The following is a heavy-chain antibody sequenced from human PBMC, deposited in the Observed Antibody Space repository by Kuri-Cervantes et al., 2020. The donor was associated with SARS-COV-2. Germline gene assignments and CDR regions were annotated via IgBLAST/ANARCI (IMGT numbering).Heavy chain of an antibody. CDR3: ARLPCSSTSCSTRYDYYVMDV. CDR2: IDPSDSYT. Sequence: GESLKISCTASGSSFTNYWISWVRQMPGKGLEWMGRIDPSDSYTNYSPSFQGHVTISADKSISTAYLQWSSLKASDTAMYYCARLPCSSTSCSTRYDYYVMDVWGQGTTVTVSS. J-gene: IGHJ6*02. V-gene: IGHV5-10-1*01. D-gene: IGHD2-2*02. CDR1: GSSFTNYW.